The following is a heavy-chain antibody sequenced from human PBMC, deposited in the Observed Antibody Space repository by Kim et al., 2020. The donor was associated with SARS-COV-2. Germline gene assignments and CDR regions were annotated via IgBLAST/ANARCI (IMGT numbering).Heavy chain of an antibody. V-gene: IGHV4-39*01. CDR3: ARRYYYDSSGYPLRPDAFDI. D-gene: IGHD3-22*01. J-gene: IGHJ3*02. CDR1: GGSISSSSYY. Sequence: SETLSLTCTVSGGSISSSSYYWGWIRQPPGKGLEWIGSIYYSGSTYYNPSLKSRVTISVYTSKNQFSLKLSSVTAADTAVYYCARRYYYDSSGYPLRPDAFDIWGQGTMVTVSS. CDR2: IYYSGST.